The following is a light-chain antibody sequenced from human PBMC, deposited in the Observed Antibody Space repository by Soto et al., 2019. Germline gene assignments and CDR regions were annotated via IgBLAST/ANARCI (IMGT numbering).Light chain of an antibody. Sequence: EIVLTQSPGTLSLSPGAGATLSCRTSQSVDNYLAWYQQKPGQAPMLLIYDASSRPTGIPDRFSGSGSGTDFTLTVSRLEPEDFAVYYCQQYGSSPSTFGGGTKVEIK. V-gene: IGKV3-20*01. CDR2: DAS. CDR3: QQYGSSPST. CDR1: QSVDNY. J-gene: IGKJ4*01.